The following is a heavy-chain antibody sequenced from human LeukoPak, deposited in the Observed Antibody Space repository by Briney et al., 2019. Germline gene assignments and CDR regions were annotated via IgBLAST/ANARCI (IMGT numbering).Heavy chain of an antibody. V-gene: IGHV3-11*06. CDR3: ARTNLGSGWRFDY. CDR2: ISSSSSHT. D-gene: IGHD6-19*01. Sequence: GGSLRLSCGASEFAFSDFYMTWIRQAPGKGLEWVSYISSSSSHTNYADSVKGRFTISRDNAKNSLYLQMNSLRAEDTAVYYCARTNLGSGWRFDYWGQGTLVTVSS. J-gene: IGHJ4*02. CDR1: EFAFSDFY.